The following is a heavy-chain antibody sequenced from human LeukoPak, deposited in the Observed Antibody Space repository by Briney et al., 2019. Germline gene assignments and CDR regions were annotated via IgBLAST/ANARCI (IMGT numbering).Heavy chain of an antibody. J-gene: IGHJ5*02. V-gene: IGHV4-59*01. CDR2: IYYSGST. CDR1: GGSISSYY. CDR3: ARGIPDYGWPVHWFDP. Sequence: SETLSLTCTVSGGSISSYYWSWIRQPPGKGLEWIGYIYYSGSTNYNPSLKSRVTISVDTSKNQFSLKLSSVTAADTAVYYCARGIPDYGWPVHWFDPWGQGTLVTVSS. D-gene: IGHD6-19*01.